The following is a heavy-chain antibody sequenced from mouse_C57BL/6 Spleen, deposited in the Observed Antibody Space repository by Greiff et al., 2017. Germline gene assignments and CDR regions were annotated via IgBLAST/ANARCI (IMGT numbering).Heavy chain of an antibody. CDR2: IDPENGDT. V-gene: IGHV14-4*01. J-gene: IGHJ1*03. CDR1: GFNIKDDY. Sequence: VQLQQSGAELVRPGASVKLSCTASGFNIKDDYMHWVKQRPEQGLEWIGWIDPENGDTEYASKFQGKATITADTSSNTAYLQLSSLTSEDTAVYYCTTGGNYGDFDVWGTGTTVTVSS. D-gene: IGHD2-1*01. CDR3: TTGGNYGDFDV.